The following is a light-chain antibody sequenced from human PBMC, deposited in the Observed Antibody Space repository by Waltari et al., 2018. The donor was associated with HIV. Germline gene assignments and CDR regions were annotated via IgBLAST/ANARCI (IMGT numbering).Light chain of an antibody. J-gene: IGLJ1*01. V-gene: IGLV1-44*01. CDR2: NNA. Sequence: QSVLTQPPSASGTPGQRVTIYCSGGGSSSRRNQVNWFQQLPGTAPKLLIYNNAQRPSGVPDRFSGSKSGTSASLAISGLQSEDEADYYCAAWDDSLNGYVFGTGTKVTVL. CDR3: AAWDDSLNGYV. CDR1: GSSSRRNQ.